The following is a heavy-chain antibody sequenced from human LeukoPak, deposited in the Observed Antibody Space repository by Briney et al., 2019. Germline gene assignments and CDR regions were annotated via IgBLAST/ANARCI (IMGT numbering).Heavy chain of an antibody. V-gene: IGHV4-38-2*02. Sequence: TSETLSLTCAVSGYSISSGYYWGWIRQPPGKGLEWIGSIYHSGSTYYNPSLKSRVTISVDTSKNQFSLKLSSVTAADTAVYYCARDHGANQLLHWFDPWGQGTLVTVSS. J-gene: IGHJ5*02. CDR3: ARDHGANQLLHWFDP. CDR2: IYHSGST. D-gene: IGHD2-2*01. CDR1: GYSISSGYY.